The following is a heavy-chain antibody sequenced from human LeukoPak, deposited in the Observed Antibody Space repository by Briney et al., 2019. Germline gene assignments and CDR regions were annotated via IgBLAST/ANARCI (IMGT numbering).Heavy chain of an antibody. J-gene: IGHJ4*02. CDR2: IYHSGRT. CDR3: ARTPGY. Sequence: SETLSLTCTVSGGSISSYYWSWIRQPPGKGLEWIGYIYHSGRTYYNPSLKSRVTISVDRSKNQFSLKLSSVTAADTAVYYCARTPGYWGQGTLVTVSS. V-gene: IGHV4-59*12. CDR1: GGSISSYY.